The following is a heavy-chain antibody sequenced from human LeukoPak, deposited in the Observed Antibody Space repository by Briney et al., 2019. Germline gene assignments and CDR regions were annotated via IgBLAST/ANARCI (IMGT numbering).Heavy chain of an antibody. J-gene: IGHJ6*03. CDR1: GYTFTSYD. V-gene: IGHV1-8*01. Sequence: AASVTVSCKASGYTFTSYDINWVRPTTGQGLEWMGWMNPNSGNTGYAQKFQGRVTMTRNTSNSTAYMELSSLRSEDTAVYYCARAGYYHYYMDVWGQGTLVTVSS. CDR2: MNPNSGNT. CDR3: ARAGYYHYYMDV.